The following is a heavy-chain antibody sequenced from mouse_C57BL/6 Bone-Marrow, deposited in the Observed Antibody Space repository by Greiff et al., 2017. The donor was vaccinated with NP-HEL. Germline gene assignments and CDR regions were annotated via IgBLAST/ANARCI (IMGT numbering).Heavy chain of an antibody. CDR1: GYSITSGYY. CDR2: ISYDGSN. V-gene: IGHV3-6*01. D-gene: IGHD2-4*01. J-gene: IGHJ2*01. CDR3: ARDWITYYFDY. Sequence: EVQRVESGPGLVKPSQSLSLTCSVTGYSITSGYYWNWIRQFPGNTLEWMGYISYDGSNNYNPSLRNRISITRDTSKNQFVLKLNSVTTEDTATYYCARDWITYYFDYWGQGTTLTVSS.